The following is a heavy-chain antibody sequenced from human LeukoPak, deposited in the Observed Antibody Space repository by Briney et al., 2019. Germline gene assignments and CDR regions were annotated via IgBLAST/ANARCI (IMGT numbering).Heavy chain of an antibody. CDR1: GYSVSSSPYY. J-gene: IGHJ5*01. CDR3: ARQFYCSAGTCFYPIWFHS. CDR2: MYYNGNT. D-gene: IGHD2-15*01. V-gene: IGHV4-39*01. Sequence: PSETLSLTCSVSGYSVSSSPYYWGWIRQPPGKGLEWIVSMYYNGNTYYNWSLKSRVTVSLDKSKNQFFLRLSSVTAADTATYYCARQFYCSAGTCFYPIWFHSWGEGSLVTVSS.